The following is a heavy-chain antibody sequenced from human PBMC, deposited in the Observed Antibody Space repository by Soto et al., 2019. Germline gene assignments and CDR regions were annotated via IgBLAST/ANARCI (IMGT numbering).Heavy chain of an antibody. Sequence: SETLSLTCTVSGGSISSGGYYWSWIRQHPGKGLEWIGYIYYSGSTYYNPSLKSRVTISVDTSKNQFSLKLSSVTAADTAVYYCERGRITIFWFDPWGQGTLVTVSS. CDR2: IYYSGST. D-gene: IGHD3-3*01. V-gene: IGHV4-31*03. CDR1: GGSISSGGYY. CDR3: ERGRITIFWFDP. J-gene: IGHJ5*02.